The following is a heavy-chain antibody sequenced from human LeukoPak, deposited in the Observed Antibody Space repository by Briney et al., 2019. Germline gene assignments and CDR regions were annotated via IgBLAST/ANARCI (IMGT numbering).Heavy chain of an antibody. CDR2: IIPIFGTA. CDR1: GGTFSIYA. V-gene: IGHV1-69*05. Sequence: SVTVSCTASGGTFSIYAISWVRQAPGQGGEWMGGIIPIFGTANYAQKFQGRATITTDESTSTAYMELSSLRSEDTAVYYCARDSGSYLYFDYWGQGTLVTVSS. J-gene: IGHJ4*02. D-gene: IGHD1-26*01. CDR3: ARDSGSYLYFDY.